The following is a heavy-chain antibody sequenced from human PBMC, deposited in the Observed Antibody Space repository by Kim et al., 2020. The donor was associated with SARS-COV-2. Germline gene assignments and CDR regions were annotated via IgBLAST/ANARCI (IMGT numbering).Heavy chain of an antibody. V-gene: IGHV3-66*01. J-gene: IGHJ6*02. CDR3: ARGDRYGLDV. Sequence: YADSVKGRFTISRGTSVNTVHLEMNSLRAEDTAVYYCARGDRYGLDVWGQGTTVTVCS.